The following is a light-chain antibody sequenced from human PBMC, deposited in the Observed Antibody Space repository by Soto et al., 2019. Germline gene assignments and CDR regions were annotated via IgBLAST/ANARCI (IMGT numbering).Light chain of an antibody. V-gene: IGKV3D-20*02. Sequence: EIVLTQSPGTLSLSPGERATLSCRASQSVANNYLAWYQQKPGQAPRFLMYDASNRATGIPARFSGSGSGTDFTLTISSLEPEDFAVYYCHQRKHWPPITFGQGTRLEIK. CDR2: DAS. CDR1: QSVANNY. CDR3: HQRKHWPPIT. J-gene: IGKJ5*01.